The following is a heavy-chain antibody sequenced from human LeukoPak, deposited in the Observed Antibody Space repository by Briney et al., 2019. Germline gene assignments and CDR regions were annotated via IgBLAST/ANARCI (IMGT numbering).Heavy chain of an antibody. CDR2: TNPNIGST. V-gene: IGHV1-2*02. Sequence: ASVKVSCKASGYTFTDFYIHWVRQAPGQGPEWMGWTNPNIGSTDSAQKFQGRVTMTRDTSISTAYTELSGLRSDDTAVYYCARDTNIPESETFHYWGQGTLVTVSS. J-gene: IGHJ4*02. CDR1: GYTFTDFY. D-gene: IGHD2-2*02. CDR3: ARDTNIPESETFHY.